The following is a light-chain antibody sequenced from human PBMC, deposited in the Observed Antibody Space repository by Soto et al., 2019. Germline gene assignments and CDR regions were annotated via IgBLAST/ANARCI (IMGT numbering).Light chain of an antibody. CDR1: QSITSNF. J-gene: IGKJ2*01. Sequence: EIVLTQSPGTLSLSPGERATLSCRASQSITSNFLAWYQQKPGQAPRLLIYGASTRAAGVPDRFSGSGSGPDFTLTITRLELADFAVYYCQQYGRSPLMYTFGQGTKLGVK. V-gene: IGKV3-20*01. CDR2: GAS. CDR3: QQYGRSPLMYT.